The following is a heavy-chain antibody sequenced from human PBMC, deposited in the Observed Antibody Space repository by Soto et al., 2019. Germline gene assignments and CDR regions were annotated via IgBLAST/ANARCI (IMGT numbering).Heavy chain of an antibody. J-gene: IGHJ6*02. Sequence: SVEVSCKACGGTFSSCAISWVRQAPGQGLEWMGGIIPIFGTANYAQKFQGRVTITADESTSTAYMELSSLRSEDTAVYYCARKTHGYYYGMDVWGQGTTVNVS. CDR1: GGTFSSCA. V-gene: IGHV1-69*13. CDR2: IIPIFGTA. CDR3: ARKTHGYYYGMDV.